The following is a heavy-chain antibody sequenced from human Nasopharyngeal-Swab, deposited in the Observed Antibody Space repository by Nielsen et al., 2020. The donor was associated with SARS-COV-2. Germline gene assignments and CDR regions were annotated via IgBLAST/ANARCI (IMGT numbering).Heavy chain of an antibody. Sequence: GESLKISCAASGFTFDDYAMSWIRQVPGKGLEWVANINWNGGSADYSDTVKGRFTISRDNAKNSLYLQMNSLRAEDTAIYHCARQTIYSFGWFDFWGQGNLVTVSS. CDR1: GFTFDDYA. J-gene: IGHJ5*01. CDR2: INWNGGSA. V-gene: IGHV3-20*01. D-gene: IGHD2-15*01. CDR3: ARQTIYSFGWFDF.